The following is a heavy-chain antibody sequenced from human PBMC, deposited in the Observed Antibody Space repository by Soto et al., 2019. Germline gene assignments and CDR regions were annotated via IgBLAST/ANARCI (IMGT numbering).Heavy chain of an antibody. D-gene: IGHD4-17*01. CDR1: GFTFSSYA. Sequence: GGSLRLSCAASGFTFSSYAMTWVRHAPGKGLQWVANIKRDGSEKYYVDSVKGRFTISRDNADNLVFLDMNSLRVDDTATYYSARVRANDYEIDYWGQGALVTVSS. J-gene: IGHJ4*02. V-gene: IGHV3-7*03. CDR2: IKRDGSEK. CDR3: ARVRANDYEIDY.